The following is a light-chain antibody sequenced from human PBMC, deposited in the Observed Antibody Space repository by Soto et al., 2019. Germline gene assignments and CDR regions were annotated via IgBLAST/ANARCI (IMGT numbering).Light chain of an antibody. CDR2: GAS. J-gene: IGKJ2*01. CDR3: QQYDYWPRT. CDR1: QSVGND. V-gene: IGKV3-15*01. Sequence: EIVMTQSPATLSVSPGERATLSCRASQSVGNDLAWYQQKAGQVPRLLIHGASTRATGIPARFSSSGSGTEFTLTISSLQSEDFAVYYCQQYDYWPRTFGQGTKLAIK.